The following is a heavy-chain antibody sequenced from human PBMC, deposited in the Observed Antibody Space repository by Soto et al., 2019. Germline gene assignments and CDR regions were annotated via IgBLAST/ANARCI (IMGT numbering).Heavy chain of an antibody. CDR1: GYTFTSYA. Sequence: QVQLVQSGAEVKKPGASVKVSCKASGYTFTSYAVHWVRQAPGQRLEWMGWINAGNGNTKYSQKFQGRVTITRDTSASTAYMELSSLRSEDTAVYYCASPYSGSYYSPLCDWGQGTLVTVSS. D-gene: IGHD3-10*01. CDR2: INAGNGNT. J-gene: IGHJ4*02. V-gene: IGHV1-3*01. CDR3: ASPYSGSYYSPLCD.